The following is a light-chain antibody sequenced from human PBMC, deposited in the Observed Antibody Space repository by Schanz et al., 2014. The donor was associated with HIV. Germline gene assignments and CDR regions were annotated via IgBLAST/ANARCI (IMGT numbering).Light chain of an antibody. V-gene: IGLV2-14*03. Sequence: QSVLTQPASVSGSPGQSVTISCTGTYTDIGAYNYVSWSQQHPGKAPKLIIYDDIYRPSEDSDRFSGSKSGNTASLTISGLQAEDEADYYCSSYTSSSTGVFGTGTKLTVL. CDR2: DDI. CDR1: YTDIGAYNY. CDR3: SSYTSSSTGV. J-gene: IGLJ1*01.